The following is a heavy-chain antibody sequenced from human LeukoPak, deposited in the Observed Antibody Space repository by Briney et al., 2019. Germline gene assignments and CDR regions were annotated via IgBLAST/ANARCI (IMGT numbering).Heavy chain of an antibody. CDR3: ARAVYSSILYYFDY. CDR1: GGTFSRYA. D-gene: IGHD6-13*01. Sequence: SVKVSCKASGGTFSRYATGWVRQAPGQGLEWMGGIIPIFGTANYAQKFQGGVTFTAAESTTTASLELSRLTFRDTAFYSVARAVYSSILYYFDYWGQGTLVTVSS. V-gene: IGHV1-69*13. J-gene: IGHJ4*02. CDR2: IIPIFGTA.